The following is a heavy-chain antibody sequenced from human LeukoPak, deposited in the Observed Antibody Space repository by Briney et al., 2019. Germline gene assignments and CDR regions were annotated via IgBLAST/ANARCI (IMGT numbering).Heavy chain of an antibody. V-gene: IGHV1-18*01. J-gene: IGHJ4*02. CDR3: ARDDSIAVAAYFDY. Sequence: ASVKVSCKASGYTFTSYGISWVRQAPGQGLEWMGWISAYNGNTNYAQKLQGRVTMTTDTSTSTAYMELRSLRSDDTAVYYCARDDSIAVAAYFDYWGQGTLVTVSS. CDR1: GYTFTSYG. D-gene: IGHD6-19*01. CDR2: ISAYNGNT.